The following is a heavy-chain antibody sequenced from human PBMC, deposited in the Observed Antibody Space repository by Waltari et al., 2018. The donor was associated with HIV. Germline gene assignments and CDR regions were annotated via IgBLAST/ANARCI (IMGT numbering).Heavy chain of an antibody. CDR1: GFTLVDYV. CDR3: TANLWF. J-gene: IGHJ4*02. D-gene: IGHD3-10*01. V-gene: IGHV3-49*03. Sequence: HLVESGGVLVQPGRSLRLSCTASGFTLVDYVMSWFRQARGKGPEWVGLIRSKDHGGTTEYAASVKGRFIISRDDSKSIAYLQMNSLKTDDSAVYYCTANLWFGGQGTLVTVSS. CDR2: IRSKDHGGTT.